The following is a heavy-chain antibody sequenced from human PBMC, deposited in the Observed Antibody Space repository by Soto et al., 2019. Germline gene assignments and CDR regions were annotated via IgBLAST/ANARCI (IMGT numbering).Heavy chain of an antibody. Sequence: PSETLSLTCTVSGGSISNYYWPWIRQPPGKGLEWIGFIYYSGTTDYNPSLKSRVTISVDTSKNRFSLKLTSVTAADTAVYYCARKKREIYYYGMDVWGQGTTVTVSS. CDR2: IYYSGTT. V-gene: IGHV4-59*01. J-gene: IGHJ6*02. CDR1: GGSISNYY. CDR3: ARKKREIYYYGMDV.